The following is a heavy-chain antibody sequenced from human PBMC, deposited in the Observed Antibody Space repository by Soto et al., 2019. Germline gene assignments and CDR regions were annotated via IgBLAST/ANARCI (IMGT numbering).Heavy chain of an antibody. D-gene: IGHD3-22*01. CDR2: IWYDGSNK. V-gene: IGHV3-33*01. CDR3: ARDTPQNHFLFDSSGPPDY. Sequence: QVQLVESGGGVVQPGRSLRLSCAASGFTFSSYGMHWVRQAPGKGLEWVAVIWYDGSNKYYADSVKGRFTISRDNSKNTLYLQMNSLRAEDTAVYYCARDTPQNHFLFDSSGPPDYWGQGTLVTVSS. CDR1: GFTFSSYG. J-gene: IGHJ4*02.